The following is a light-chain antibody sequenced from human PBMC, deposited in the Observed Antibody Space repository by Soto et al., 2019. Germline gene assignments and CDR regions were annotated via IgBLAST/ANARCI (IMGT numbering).Light chain of an antibody. V-gene: IGLV2-14*01. CDR3: SSYTSSDTLI. J-gene: IGLJ2*01. CDR2: EVS. CDR1: SSDVGGYNY. Sequence: QSALTQPASVSGSPGQSITISCTGTSSDVGGYNYVSWYQQHPGKAPKLMIYEVSNRPSGVSNRFSGSKSGNTASLTISGLQAEDEADYYCSSYTSSDTLIFGGGIKLTVL.